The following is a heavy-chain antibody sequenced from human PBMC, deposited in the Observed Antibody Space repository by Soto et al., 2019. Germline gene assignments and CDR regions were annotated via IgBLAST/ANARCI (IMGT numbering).Heavy chain of an antibody. D-gene: IGHD3-3*01. CDR3: ARGSRVLRFLEWSIIGGNYFDY. CDR1: GGSFSGYY. V-gene: IGHV4-34*01. Sequence: SETLSLTCAVYGGSFSGYYWSWIRQPLGKGLEWIGEINHSGSTNYNPSLKSRVTISVDTSKNQFSLKLSSVTAADTAVYYCARGSRVLRFLEWSIIGGNYFDYWGQGTLVTVSS. J-gene: IGHJ4*02. CDR2: INHSGST.